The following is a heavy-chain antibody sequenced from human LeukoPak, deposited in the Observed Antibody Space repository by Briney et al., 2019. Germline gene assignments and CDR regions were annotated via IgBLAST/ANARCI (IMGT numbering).Heavy chain of an antibody. CDR3: AKDFGSGYSYGDSFDY. Sequence: PGRSLRLSCAASGFTFDDYAMHWVRQAPGKGLEWVSGISWNSGSIGYADSVKGRFTISRDNAKNSLYLQMNSLRAEDTALCYCAKDFGSGYSYGDSFDYWGQGTLVTVSS. V-gene: IGHV3-9*01. CDR1: GFTFDDYA. J-gene: IGHJ4*02. CDR2: ISWNSGSI. D-gene: IGHD5-18*01.